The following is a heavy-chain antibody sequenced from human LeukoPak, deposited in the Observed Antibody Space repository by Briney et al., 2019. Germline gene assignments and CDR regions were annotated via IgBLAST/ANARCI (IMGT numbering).Heavy chain of an antibody. CDR2: ISSSSSTI. J-gene: IGHJ4*02. Sequence: PGGSLRLSCAASGFTFSSYSMNWVRQAPGRGLEWVSYISSSSSTIYYADSVKGRFTISSDDSKNTLYLQMNSLRAEDTAVYYCAKGYCRGISCYSDYWGQGTLVTVSS. CDR1: GFTFSSYS. D-gene: IGHD2-2*02. CDR3: AKGYCRGISCYSDY. V-gene: IGHV3-48*01.